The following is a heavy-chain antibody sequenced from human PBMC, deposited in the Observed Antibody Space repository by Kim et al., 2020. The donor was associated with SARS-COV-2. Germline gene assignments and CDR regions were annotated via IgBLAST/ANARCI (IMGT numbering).Heavy chain of an antibody. D-gene: IGHD3-10*01. CDR1: GFTFSSYA. CDR3: VKLPHAGTMVRGVNY. V-gene: IGHV3-64D*06. J-gene: IGHJ4*02. Sequence: GGSLRLSCSASGFTFSSYAMHWVRQAPGKGLEYVSAISSNGGSTYYADSVKGRFTISRDNSKNTLYLQMSSLRAEDTAVYYCVKLPHAGTMVRGVNYWGQGTLVTVSS. CDR2: ISSNGGST.